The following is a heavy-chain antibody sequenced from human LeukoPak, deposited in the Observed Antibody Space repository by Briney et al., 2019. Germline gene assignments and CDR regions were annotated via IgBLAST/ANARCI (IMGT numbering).Heavy chain of an antibody. CDR3: ARERDGYNWNWYYFDY. CDR2: IIPILGIA. D-gene: IGHD1-1*01. Sequence: ASVKVSCKASGGTFSSYAISWVRQAPGQGLEWMGRIIPILGIANYAQKFQGRVTITADKSTSTAYMELSSLRSEDTDVYYCARERDGYNWNWYYFDYWGQGTLVTVSS. CDR1: GGTFSSYA. V-gene: IGHV1-69*04. J-gene: IGHJ4*02.